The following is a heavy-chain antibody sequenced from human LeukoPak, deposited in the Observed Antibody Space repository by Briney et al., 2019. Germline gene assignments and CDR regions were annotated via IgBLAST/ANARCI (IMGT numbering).Heavy chain of an antibody. CDR3: ARAQRVGYDYVWGSYRPLFDY. CDR2: IYYSGST. Sequence: SETLSLTCTVCGGSISSYYWSWIRQPPGKGLEWIGYIYYSGSTNYNPSLKSRVTISVDTSKNEFSLKLSSVTAADTAVYYCARAQRVGYDYVWGSYRPLFDYWGQGTLVTVSS. D-gene: IGHD3-16*02. CDR1: GGSISSYY. J-gene: IGHJ4*02. V-gene: IGHV4-59*08.